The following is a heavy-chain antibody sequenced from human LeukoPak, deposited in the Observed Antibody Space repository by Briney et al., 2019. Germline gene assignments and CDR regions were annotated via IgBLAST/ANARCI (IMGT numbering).Heavy chain of an antibody. CDR3: ARFSLVDDAFDI. D-gene: IGHD6-13*01. CDR2: MNPNSGNT. V-gene: IGHV1-8*01. J-gene: IGHJ3*02. CDR1: GYTFTSYD. Sequence: ASVKVSCKASGYTFTSYDINWVRQATGQGLEWMGWMNPNSGNTGYAQKFQGRVTMTRNTSISTAYMELSSLRSEDTAVYYCARFSLVDDAFDIWGQGTMVTVSS.